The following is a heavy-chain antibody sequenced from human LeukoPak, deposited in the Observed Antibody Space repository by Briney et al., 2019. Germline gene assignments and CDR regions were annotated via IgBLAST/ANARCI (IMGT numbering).Heavy chain of an antibody. CDR2: IIPIFGTA. J-gene: IGHJ3*02. D-gene: IGHD1-26*01. CDR3: ARDQYSGSYYAAFDI. CDR1: GGTFSSYA. V-gene: IGHV1-69*01. Sequence: SVKVSCKASGGTFSSYAISWVRQAPGQGLEWMGGIIPIFGTANYAQKFQGRVTITADESTSTAYMELSSLRSEDTAVYYCARDQYSGSYYAAFDIWGQGTMVTVSS.